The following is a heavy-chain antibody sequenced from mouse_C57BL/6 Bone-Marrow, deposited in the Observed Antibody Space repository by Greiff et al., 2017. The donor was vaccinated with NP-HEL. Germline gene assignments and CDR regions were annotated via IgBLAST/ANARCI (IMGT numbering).Heavy chain of an antibody. CDR2: IYPRSGNN. Sequence: QVQLKESGAELARPGASVKLSCKGSGYTFTSYGISWVKQRTGQGLEWIGEIYPRSGNNYYNEKFKGKATLPADKSSSTAYMELRSLTSEDSAVYFCARSGRDYWGQGTTLTVSS. V-gene: IGHV1-81*01. CDR3: ARSGRDY. CDR1: GYTFTSYG. J-gene: IGHJ2*01. D-gene: IGHD3-1*01.